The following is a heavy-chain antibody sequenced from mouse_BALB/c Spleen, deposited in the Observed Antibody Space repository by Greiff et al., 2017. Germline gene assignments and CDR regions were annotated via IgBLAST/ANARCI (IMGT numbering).Heavy chain of an antibody. CDR2: IDPSDSET. J-gene: IGHJ4*01. D-gene: IGHD1-2*01. CDR3: AFYGYGAMDY. Sequence: VQLQESGPQLVRPGASVKISCKASGYSFTSYWMHWVKQRPGQGLEWIGMIDPSDSETRLNQKFKDKATLTVDKSSSTAYMQLSSPTSEDSAVYYCAFYGYGAMDYWGQGTSVTVSS. CDR1: GYSFTSYW. V-gene: IGHV1-74*04.